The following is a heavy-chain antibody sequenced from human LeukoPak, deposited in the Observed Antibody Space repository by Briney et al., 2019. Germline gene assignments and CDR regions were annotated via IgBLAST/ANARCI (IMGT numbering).Heavy chain of an antibody. D-gene: IGHD1-26*01. Sequence: SETLSLTCTVSGGSISSYHWGWIRQPPGKGLEWIGYIYYSGSTNYNPSLKSRVTISVDTSKNQFSLKLSSVTAADTAVYYCAREVQVSGSFDYWGQGTLVTVSS. CDR1: GGSISSYH. V-gene: IGHV4-59*01. J-gene: IGHJ4*02. CDR3: AREVQVSGSFDY. CDR2: IYYSGST.